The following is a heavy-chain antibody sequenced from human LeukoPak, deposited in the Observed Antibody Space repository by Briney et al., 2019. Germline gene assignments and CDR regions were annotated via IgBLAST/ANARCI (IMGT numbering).Heavy chain of an antibody. CDR1: GLRFRSYA. CDR3: AKGRCSGVGCDSFHS. D-gene: IGHD2-15*01. J-gene: IGHJ4*02. Sequence: GGSLRLSCVASGLRFRSYAMNWVRQAPGKGLECISTISDDSSFTYYADSVKGRSAISRDDSKNTLYLQMNNSKVEDTAVYYCAKGRCSGVGCDSFHSWGQGALVTVSS. V-gene: IGHV3-23*01. CDR2: ISDDSSFT.